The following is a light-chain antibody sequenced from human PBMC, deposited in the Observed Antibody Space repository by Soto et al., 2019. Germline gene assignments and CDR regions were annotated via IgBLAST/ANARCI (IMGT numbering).Light chain of an antibody. CDR2: HVT. Sequence: QSALTQPVSVSGSLGQSITISCSGTSSDVGAYNYVSWYQQYPGKAPKLMIYHVTDRPSGVSNRFSGSKSGNTASLTISGLQAEDEADYYCCSYTTSNTFVFGTGTKLTVL. J-gene: IGLJ1*01. V-gene: IGLV2-14*01. CDR1: SSDVGAYNY. CDR3: CSYTTSNTFV.